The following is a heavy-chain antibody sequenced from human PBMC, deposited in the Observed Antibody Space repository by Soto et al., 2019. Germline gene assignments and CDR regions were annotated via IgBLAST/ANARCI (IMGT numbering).Heavy chain of an antibody. CDR2: IIPIFGTA. CDR1: GGTFSSYA. Sequence: QVQPVQSGAEVKKPGSSVKVSCKASGGTFSSYAISWVRQAPGQGLEWMGGIIPIFGTANYAQKFQGRVTSNADEFTSATYMGLSSLRSEDTAVYYCARSSITMVRGRSYYFYGMDVWGQGATVTVS. CDR3: ARSSITMVRGRSYYFYGMDV. V-gene: IGHV1-69*01. D-gene: IGHD3-10*01. J-gene: IGHJ6*02.